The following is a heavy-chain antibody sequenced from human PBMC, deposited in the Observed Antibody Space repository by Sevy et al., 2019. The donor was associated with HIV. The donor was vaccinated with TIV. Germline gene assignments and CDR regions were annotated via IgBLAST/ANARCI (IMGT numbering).Heavy chain of an antibody. CDR2: IKQDGSEK. J-gene: IGHJ5*02. V-gene: IGHV3-7*01. Sequence: GGSLRLSCAASGFTFSSYWMSWVRQAPGKGLEWVANIKQDGSEKYYVDSVKGRFTISRDNAKNSLYLQMNSLRAEDTGVYYCARDLGAVAGTGWFDPWGQGTLVTVSS. D-gene: IGHD6-19*01. CDR3: ARDLGAVAGTGWFDP. CDR1: GFTFSSYW.